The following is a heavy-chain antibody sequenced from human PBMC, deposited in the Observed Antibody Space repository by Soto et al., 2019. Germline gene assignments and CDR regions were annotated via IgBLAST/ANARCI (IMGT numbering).Heavy chain of an antibody. CDR3: AMGADYDSSGYYDDAFDI. D-gene: IGHD3-22*01. V-gene: IGHV3-48*03. CDR2: ISSSGSTI. CDR1: GFTFSSYE. J-gene: IGHJ3*02. Sequence: PGGSLRLSCAASGFTFSSYEMNWVRQAPGKGLEWVSYISSSGSTIYYAGSVKGRFTISRDNAKNSLYLQMNSLRAEDTAVYYCAMGADYDSSGYYDDAFDIWGQGTMVTVSS.